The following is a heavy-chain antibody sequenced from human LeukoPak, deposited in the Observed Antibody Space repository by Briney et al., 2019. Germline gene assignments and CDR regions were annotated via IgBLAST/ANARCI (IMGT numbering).Heavy chain of an antibody. Sequence: GGSLRLSCAASGFTFSTYWMTWVRQAPGKGLEWVANINQDGSVKNYVDSVKGRFTISRDNAKNSLYLQVNSLRVDDTVVYYCARGAPYRDSDDYWGQGTQVTVSS. CDR1: GFTFSTYW. CDR2: INQDGSVK. V-gene: IGHV3-7*05. D-gene: IGHD5-24*01. CDR3: ARGAPYRDSDDY. J-gene: IGHJ4*02.